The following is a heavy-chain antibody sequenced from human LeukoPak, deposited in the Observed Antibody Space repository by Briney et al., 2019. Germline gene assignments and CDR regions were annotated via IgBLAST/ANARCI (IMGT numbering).Heavy chain of an antibody. CDR1: GGSISSHY. Sequence: PSETLSLTCTVSGGSISSHYWSWIRQPPGKGLEWIGYIYYSGSTNYNPSLKSRVTISVDTSKNQFSLKLSSVTAADTAVYYCARGVIGVVSAFDYWRQGTLVTVSP. CDR3: ARGVIGVVSAFDY. V-gene: IGHV4-59*11. CDR2: IYYSGST. D-gene: IGHD3-3*01. J-gene: IGHJ4*02.